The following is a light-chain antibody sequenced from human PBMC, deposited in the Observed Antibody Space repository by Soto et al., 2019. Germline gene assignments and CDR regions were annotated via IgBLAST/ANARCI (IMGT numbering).Light chain of an antibody. J-gene: IGLJ1*01. Sequence: QSALTQPASVSGSPGQSITISCTGTSSEVGAYSYVSWYQQHPGKAPKLIIYDVSDRPSGISNRFSGSKSDNTASLTISGPQDEDEAEYYCSSYTSSRTYVFGTGTKLTVL. CDR3: SSYTSSRTYV. V-gene: IGLV2-14*01. CDR1: SSEVGAYSY. CDR2: DVS.